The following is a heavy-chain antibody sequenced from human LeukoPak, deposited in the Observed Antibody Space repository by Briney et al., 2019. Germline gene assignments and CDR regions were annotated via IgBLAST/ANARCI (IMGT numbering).Heavy chain of an antibody. D-gene: IGHD2-15*01. J-gene: IGHJ6*03. CDR1: GFTFSDYY. CDR2: ISSSGSTI. CDR3: ARDLKGYCSGGSCHEYYYYYMDV. V-gene: IGHV3-11*04. Sequence: GGSLRLSCAASGFTFSDYYMSWIRQAPGKGLEWVSYISSSGSTIYYADSVKGRFTISRDNAKNSLYLQMNSLRAEDTAVYYCARDLKGYCSGGSCHEYYYYYMDVWGKGTTVTVSS.